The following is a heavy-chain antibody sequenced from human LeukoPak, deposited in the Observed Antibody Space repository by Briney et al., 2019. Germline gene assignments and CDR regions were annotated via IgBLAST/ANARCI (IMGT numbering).Heavy chain of an antibody. CDR2: INPNSGGT. V-gene: IGHV1-2*02. D-gene: IGHD2-21*01. CDR1: GYTFTGYC. CDR3: APAYCGGDCYFRSDAFDI. J-gene: IGHJ3*02. Sequence: GASVKVSCKASGYTFTGYCMHWVREAPGQGLEWMGWINPNSGGTNYAQKFQGRVTMSRDTSISPAYMELSRLRSDDTAVYYCAPAYCGGDCYFRSDAFDIWGQGTMVTVSS.